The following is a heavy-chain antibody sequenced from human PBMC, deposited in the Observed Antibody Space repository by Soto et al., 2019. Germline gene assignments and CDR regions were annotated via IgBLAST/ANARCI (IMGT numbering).Heavy chain of an antibody. CDR1: GGSINSGDYY. V-gene: IGHV4-30-4*01. J-gene: IGHJ3*02. D-gene: IGHD3-22*01. CDR3: ATVPTYYYDRSGYANAFDM. Sequence: PSETLSLTCTVSGGSINSGDYYWSLIRQPPGKGLEWIGYIYYSGSTYHNPSLKSRINISVDTSKNQFSLKLSSVTAADTAVYYCATVPTYYYDRSGYANAFDMWGQGTMVTVSS. CDR2: IYYSGST.